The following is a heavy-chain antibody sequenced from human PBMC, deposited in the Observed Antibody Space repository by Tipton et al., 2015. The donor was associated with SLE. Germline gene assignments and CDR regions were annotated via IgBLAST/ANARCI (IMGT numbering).Heavy chain of an antibody. J-gene: IGHJ3*02. CDR1: GGSFSGYY. V-gene: IGHV4-34*01. CDR3: ARGAPITMAPDAFDI. Sequence: LRLSCAVYGGSFSGYYWSWIRQPPGKGLEWIGEINHSGSTNYNPSLKSRVTISVDPSKNQFSLKLSSVTAADTAVYYCARGAPITMAPDAFDIWGQGTMVTVSS. CDR2: INHSGST. D-gene: IGHD3-10*01.